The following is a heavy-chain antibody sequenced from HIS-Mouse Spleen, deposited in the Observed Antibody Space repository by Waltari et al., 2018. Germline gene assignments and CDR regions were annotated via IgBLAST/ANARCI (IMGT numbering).Heavy chain of an antibody. CDR1: GGSISSSSYY. D-gene: IGHD6-13*01. CDR3: AREIPYSSSWYDWYFDL. J-gene: IGHJ2*01. Sequence: QLQLQESGPGLVKPSETLSLTCTVSGGSISSSSYYWGWIRQPPGKGLEWIGSIYYSGVTYDNPSLKSRVTISVDTSKNQFSLKLSSVTAADTAVYYCAREIPYSSSWYDWYFDLWGRGTLVTVSS. V-gene: IGHV4-39*07. CDR2: IYYSGVT.